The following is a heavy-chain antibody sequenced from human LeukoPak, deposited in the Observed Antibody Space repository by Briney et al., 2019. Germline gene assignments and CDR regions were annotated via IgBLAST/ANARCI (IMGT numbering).Heavy chain of an antibody. CDR3: ARGGRGGSNLFDY. CDR1: GYTFTTSG. V-gene: IGHV1-18*01. CDR2: ISGYNGNT. Sequence: ASVKVSCKASGYTFTTSGITGVRQAPGQGLEWMGWISGYNGNTKYIQDFQGRVTITTDTSTTTAYMEFRHMSSHVAPVYYCARGGRGGSNLFDYWGQGTLVTVSS. D-gene: IGHD1-26*01. J-gene: IGHJ4*02.